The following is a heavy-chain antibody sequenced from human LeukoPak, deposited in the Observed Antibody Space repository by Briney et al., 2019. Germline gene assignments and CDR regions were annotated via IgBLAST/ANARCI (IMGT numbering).Heavy chain of an antibody. J-gene: IGHJ4*02. V-gene: IGHV5-51*01. Sequence: GESLQISCQGSGSSFTSYWIGWVRQMPGKGLEWMGIIYPGDSDTRYSPSFQGQVTISADKSISTAYLQWSSLKASDTAMYYCARRSSSRDPFDYWGQGTLVTVSS. CDR1: GSSFTSYW. CDR2: IYPGDSDT. CDR3: ARRSSSRDPFDY. D-gene: IGHD6-13*01.